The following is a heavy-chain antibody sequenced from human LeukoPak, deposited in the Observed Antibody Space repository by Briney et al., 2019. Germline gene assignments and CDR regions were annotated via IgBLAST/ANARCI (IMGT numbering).Heavy chain of an antibody. V-gene: IGHV3-11*03. CDR2: ISSSSSYT. D-gene: IGHD6-6*01. CDR3: TTMSNIEARRGHY. CDR1: GFTFSDYY. J-gene: IGHJ4*02. Sequence: GGSLRLSCAASGFTFSDYYMNWIRQAPGKGLEWVSFISSSSSYTKYADSVKGRFTISRDNAKNSLHLQINSLKTEDTALYYCTTMSNIEARRGHYWGQGTLVTVSS.